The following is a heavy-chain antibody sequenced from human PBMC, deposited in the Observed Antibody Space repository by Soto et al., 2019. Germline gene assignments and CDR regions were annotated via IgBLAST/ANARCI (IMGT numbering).Heavy chain of an antibody. CDR2: ISGSGGST. D-gene: IGHD3-10*01. CDR3: AKLSAAMRGFLDY. V-gene: IGHV3-23*01. J-gene: IGHJ4*02. Sequence: EVQLLESGGGLVQPGGSLRLSCAASGFTFSSYAMSWVRQAPGKGLEWVSAISGSGGSTYYADSVKGRFTISRDNSKNAMYLQMNSLRAEDTAVYYCAKLSAAMRGFLDYWGQGTLVTVSS. CDR1: GFTFSSYA.